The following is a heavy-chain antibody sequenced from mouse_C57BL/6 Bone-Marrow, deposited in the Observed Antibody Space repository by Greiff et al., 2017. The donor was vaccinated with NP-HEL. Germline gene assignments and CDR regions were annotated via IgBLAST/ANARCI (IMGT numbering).Heavy chain of an antibody. CDR1: GFTFSDYG. CDR3: ARGTTVVPYAMDY. Sequence: EVKLMESGGGLVQPGGSLKLSCAASGFTFSDYGMAWVRQAPRKGPEWVAFISNLAYSIYYADTVTGRFTISRENAKNTLYLEMSSLRSEDTAMYYCARGTTVVPYAMDYWGQGTSVTVSS. CDR2: ISNLAYSI. J-gene: IGHJ4*01. V-gene: IGHV5-15*01. D-gene: IGHD1-1*01.